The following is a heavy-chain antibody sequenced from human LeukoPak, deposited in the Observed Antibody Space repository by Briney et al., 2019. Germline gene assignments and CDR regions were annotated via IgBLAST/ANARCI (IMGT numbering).Heavy chain of an antibody. CDR2: SGTT. J-gene: IGHJ4*02. CDR3: ARGSYGGWIRIATSITFDY. D-gene: IGHD5-18*01. V-gene: IGHV1-8*01. Sequence: SGTTGYVQKFQGTVTMTRNPSKSTAYMQLSSLRSEDTAVYYCARGSYGGWIRIATSITFDYWGQGTLVTVSS.